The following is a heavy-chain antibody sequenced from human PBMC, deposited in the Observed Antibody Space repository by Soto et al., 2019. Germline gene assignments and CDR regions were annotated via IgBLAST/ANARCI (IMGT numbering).Heavy chain of an antibody. CDR2: ISSSSSYI. D-gene: IGHD6-13*01. J-gene: IGHJ4*02. V-gene: IGHV3-21*01. Sequence: EVQLVESGGGLVKPGGSLRLSCSASGFTFSSYSMNWVRQAPGKGLEWVSSISSSSSYIYYADSVKGRFTISRDNAKNSLYLQMNSLRAEDTAVYYCARDMRYSSRDDYWGQGTLVTVSS. CDR3: ARDMRYSSRDDY. CDR1: GFTFSSYS.